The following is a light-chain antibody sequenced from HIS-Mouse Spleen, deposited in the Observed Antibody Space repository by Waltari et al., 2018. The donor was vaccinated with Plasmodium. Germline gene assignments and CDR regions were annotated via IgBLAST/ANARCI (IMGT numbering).Light chain of an antibody. CDR1: SSDVGRYYL. V-gene: IGLV2-23*01. Sequence: QSALTQPASVSGSPGQSITISCPGTSSDVGRYYLVTWYQQHPGKAPKIMIYEGSKRPSGVSNRFSGSKSGNTASLTISGLQAEDEADYYCCSYAGSSTWVFGGGTKLTVL. CDR2: EGS. CDR3: CSYAGSSTWV. J-gene: IGLJ3*02.